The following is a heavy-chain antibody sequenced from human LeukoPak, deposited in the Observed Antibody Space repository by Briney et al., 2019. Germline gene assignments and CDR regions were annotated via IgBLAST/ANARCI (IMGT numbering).Heavy chain of an antibody. V-gene: IGHV3-21*01. Sequence: GGSLRLSCAASGFTFSSYSMNWIRQAPGKGLEWVSSFGTRSTSVYHAGSVKGRFAISRDNAKNSLYLQMNSLRAEDTALYYCAREVSEGFDFWGQGTLVTVSS. CDR2: FGTRSTSV. J-gene: IGHJ4*02. D-gene: IGHD3-22*01. CDR3: AREVSEGFDF. CDR1: GFTFSSYS.